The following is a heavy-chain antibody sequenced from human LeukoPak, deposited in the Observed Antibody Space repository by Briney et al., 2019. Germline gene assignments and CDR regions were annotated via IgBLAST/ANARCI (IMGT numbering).Heavy chain of an antibody. J-gene: IGHJ6*03. CDR2: IYYSGST. Sequence: KPSETLTLTCTASGFSISSYYWSWIRQPPGKGLEWVAYIYYSGSTNYNPPLKSRVTISVDTSKNQFSLKLSSVTAADTAVYYCARVLADYYYYYMDVWGKGTTVTVSS. D-gene: IGHD6-13*01. CDR3: ARVLADYYYYYMDV. V-gene: IGHV4-59*01. CDR1: GFSISSYY.